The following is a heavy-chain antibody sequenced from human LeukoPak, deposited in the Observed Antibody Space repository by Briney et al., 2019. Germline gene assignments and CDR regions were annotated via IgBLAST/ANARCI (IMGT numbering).Heavy chain of an antibody. J-gene: IGHJ4*02. V-gene: IGHV3-30-3*01. Sequence: GGSLRLSCAASGFTFSSYAMHWVRQAPGKGLEWVAVISYDGSNKYYADSVKGRFTISRDNSKNTLCLQMNSLRAEDTAVYYCARDSSAYYDSSGYYDYWGQGTLVTVSS. CDR1: GFTFSSYA. CDR2: ISYDGSNK. CDR3: ARDSSAYYDSSGYYDY. D-gene: IGHD3-22*01.